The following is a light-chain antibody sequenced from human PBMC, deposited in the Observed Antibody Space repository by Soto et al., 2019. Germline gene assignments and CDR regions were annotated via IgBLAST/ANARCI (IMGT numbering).Light chain of an antibody. CDR1: NIGSKS. Sequence: SYELTQSPSVSGAPGQTARITCGGNNIGSKSVHWFQQKPGQAPVLVVFDDSDRPSGIPERFSGSKSETTATLPISGVEAGDEADYYCQVWDSNVLHHFFGTGTKVTVL. V-gene: IGLV3-21*02. CDR2: DDS. CDR3: QVWDSNVLHHF. J-gene: IGLJ1*01.